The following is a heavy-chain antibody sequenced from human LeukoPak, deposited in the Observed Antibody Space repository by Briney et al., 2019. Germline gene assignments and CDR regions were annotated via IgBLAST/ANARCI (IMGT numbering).Heavy chain of an antibody. V-gene: IGHV3-30*18. Sequence: GGSVRLSCAACGFTFSSYDMLGVRQATGKGGEGVADISYDGSNKLYEDSVKGRYNISRDNSKNTLYLQINSLRAEDTAVYYCAKDGGSLRWYFDYWGQGTLVTVSS. CDR2: ISYDGSNK. CDR3: AKDGGSLRWYFDY. J-gene: IGHJ4*02. CDR1: GFTFSSYD. D-gene: IGHD4-23*01.